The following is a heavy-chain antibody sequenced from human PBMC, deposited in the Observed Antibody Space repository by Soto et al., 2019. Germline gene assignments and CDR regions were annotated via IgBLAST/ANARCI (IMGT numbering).Heavy chain of an antibody. Sequence: QVQLQESGPGLVEPSQTLSLTCNVSGDSISSGGYHWSWIRQHPGKGLEWIVYIYYSGDTYYNPSLKRRVAISVHTSKKQFSLNLSSATAADTAVYYCARLAYSSRGGQFFDYWGQGVLVTVSS. CDR2: IYYSGDT. J-gene: IGHJ4*02. CDR1: GDSISSGGYH. CDR3: ARLAYSSRGGQFFDY. V-gene: IGHV4-31*03. D-gene: IGHD6-13*01.